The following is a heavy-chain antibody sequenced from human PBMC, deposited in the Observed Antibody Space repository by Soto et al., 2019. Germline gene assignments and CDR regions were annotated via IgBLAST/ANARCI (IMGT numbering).Heavy chain of an antibody. CDR3: ATDWNFSILS. V-gene: IGHV3-15*07. Sequence: EVQLVESGGGLVKPGGSLRLSCAASGFDFTHTWMNWVRQVPGKGLEWVGQIRSQVQGGTTEYAAPLKGRITISRDDSTNMLYLQINILTIQHTDMYYCATDWNFSILSWGQGTLGSVSS. J-gene: IGHJ5*02. D-gene: IGHD1-7*01. CDR1: GFDFTHTW. CDR2: IRSQVQGGTT.